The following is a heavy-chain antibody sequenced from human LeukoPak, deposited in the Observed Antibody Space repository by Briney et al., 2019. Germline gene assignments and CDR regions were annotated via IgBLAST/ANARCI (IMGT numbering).Heavy chain of an antibody. CDR3: ARNKGRYGSGRVHFDP. Sequence: SETLSLTCTVSGDSIASFSYYWAWIRQPPGKGLEWIGSIYYSGSTYYNPSLKSRVTMSVDTSKNQFSLKLTSENAADTAVYYCARNKGRYGSGRVHFDPWGQGTLVTVSS. D-gene: IGHD3-10*01. CDR2: IYYSGST. V-gene: IGHV4-39*07. CDR1: GDSIASFSYY. J-gene: IGHJ5*02.